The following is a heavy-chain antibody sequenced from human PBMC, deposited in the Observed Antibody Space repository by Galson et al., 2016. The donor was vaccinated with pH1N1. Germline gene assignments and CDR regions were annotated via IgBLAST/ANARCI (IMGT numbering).Heavy chain of an antibody. Sequence: LSLTCAVSGYSISSGYFWSWIRQPPGKGLEWIGYIYYSGSTYYNPSLKSRVTISIDTSKNQFSLKLSSVTAADTAVYYCARGLDGDYVGYFDLWGRGTLVTVSS. D-gene: IGHD4-17*01. J-gene: IGHJ2*01. CDR1: GYSISSGYF. CDR3: ARGLDGDYVGYFDL. V-gene: IGHV4-30-4*08. CDR2: IYYSGST.